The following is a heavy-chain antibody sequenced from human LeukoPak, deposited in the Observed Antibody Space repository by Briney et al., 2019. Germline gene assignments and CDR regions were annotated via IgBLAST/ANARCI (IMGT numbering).Heavy chain of an antibody. D-gene: IGHD2-15*01. CDR1: GFTLSSYG. Sequence: TGGSLRLSCAASGFTLSSYGMHWVRQAPGKGLEWVAFIRYDGSNKYYADSVKGRFTISRDNSKNTLYLQMNSLRAEDTAVYYCAKDRWSAFDIWGQGTMVTVSS. V-gene: IGHV3-30*02. J-gene: IGHJ3*02. CDR3: AKDRWSAFDI. CDR2: IRYDGSNK.